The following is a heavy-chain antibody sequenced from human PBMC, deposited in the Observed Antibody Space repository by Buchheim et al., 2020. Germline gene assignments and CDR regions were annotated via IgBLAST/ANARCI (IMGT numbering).Heavy chain of an antibody. D-gene: IGHD6-19*01. V-gene: IGHV3-48*03. CDR1: GFTFSSYE. Sequence: EVQLVESGGGLVQPGGSLRLSCAASGFTFSSYEMNWVCQAPGKGLEWVSYISSSGSTIYYADSVKGRFTISRDNAKNSLYLQMNSLRAEDTAVYYCAREQVAVAGTGYWFDPWGQGTL. CDR3: AREQVAVAGTGYWFDP. J-gene: IGHJ5*02. CDR2: ISSSGSTI.